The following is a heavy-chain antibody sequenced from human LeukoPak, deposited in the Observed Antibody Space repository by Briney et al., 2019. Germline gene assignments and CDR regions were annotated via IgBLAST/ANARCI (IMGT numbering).Heavy chain of an antibody. CDR2: ISYDGNSE. J-gene: IGHJ6*02. V-gene: IGHV3-30-3*01. Sequence: GGSLRLYCEASGFTFSMYAMQWVRQAPGKGLAWMAIISYDGNSEFYADSVKGRFTVSRDNAKNTMYLEMKNVRPDDTAVYYCARGDLPHVVMAATIWDYNYYGMDVWGQGTTVTVSS. CDR1: GFTFSMYA. D-gene: IGHD1-26*01. CDR3: ARGDLPHVVMAATIWDYNYYGMDV.